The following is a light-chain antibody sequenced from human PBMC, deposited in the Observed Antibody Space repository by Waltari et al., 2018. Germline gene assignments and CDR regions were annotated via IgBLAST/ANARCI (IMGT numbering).Light chain of an antibody. V-gene: IGKV3-20*01. CDR3: QQYGSSPWT. J-gene: IGKJ1*01. Sequence: EIVLMQSPGTLSLFPGERAALSRRASPTGSNRYLAWYQQKPGQAPRLLIYGASSRATGIPDRFSGSGSGADFTLTISRLEPEDFAIYYCQQYGSSPWTFGQGTNVEIK. CDR1: PTGSNRY. CDR2: GAS.